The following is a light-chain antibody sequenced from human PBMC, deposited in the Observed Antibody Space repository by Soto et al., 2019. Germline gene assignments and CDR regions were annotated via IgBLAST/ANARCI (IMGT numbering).Light chain of an antibody. V-gene: IGLV2-8*01. J-gene: IGLJ1*01. CDR3: SSYAGSSTLYV. CDR1: SNDVGDYNY. CDR2: EVS. Sequence: QSALTQPPSASGSPGQSVTISCTGTSNDVGDYNYVSWYQQHPGKAPKLMIYEVSKRPSGVPGRFSGSKSGNTASLTVSGLQAEDEADYYCSSYAGSSTLYVLGTGTKVTVL.